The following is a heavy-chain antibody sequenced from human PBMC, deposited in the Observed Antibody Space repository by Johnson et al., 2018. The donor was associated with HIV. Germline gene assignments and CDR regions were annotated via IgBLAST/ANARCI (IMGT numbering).Heavy chain of an antibody. J-gene: IGHJ3*02. V-gene: IGHV3-74*01. Sequence: VQLVESGGGLVQPGGSLRLSCAASGFTFSSYWMHWVRQAPGKGLVWVSRINSDGSSTSYADSVKGRFTISRDNAKNTLYLQMNSLRAEDTAVYYCAGEGLVVTAIGGTGVDAFDIWGQGTMVTVSS. CDR1: GFTFSSYW. CDR2: INSDGSST. CDR3: AGEGLVVTAIGGTGVDAFDI. D-gene: IGHD2-21*02.